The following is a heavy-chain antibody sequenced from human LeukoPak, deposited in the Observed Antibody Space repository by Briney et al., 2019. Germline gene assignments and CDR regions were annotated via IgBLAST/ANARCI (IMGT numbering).Heavy chain of an antibody. CDR1: GFTFSTYW. V-gene: IGHV3-74*03. CDR2: IKGDGTIT. J-gene: IGHJ6*02. Sequence: PGGSLRLSWAASGFTFSTYWMHWVRQAPGKGLVWVSRIKGDGTITTYADSVKGRFTISRDNSKNTLYLQMNSLRAEDTAVYYCARDQQGYDILTGYYRYYYYGMDVWGQGTTVTVSS. D-gene: IGHD3-9*01. CDR3: ARDQQGYDILTGYYRYYYYGMDV.